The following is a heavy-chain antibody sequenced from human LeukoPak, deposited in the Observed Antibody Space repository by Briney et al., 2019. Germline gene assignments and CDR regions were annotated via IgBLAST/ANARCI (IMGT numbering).Heavy chain of an antibody. J-gene: IGHJ3*02. CDR2: INPNSGGT. Sequence: GASVKVSCKASGYTFTGYFMHWVRQAPGQGLEWMGWINPNSGGTTYAQKFQGRVTMTRDTSISTAYMELSRLRSDDTAVYYCARVRGYYYDSSGYLRAFDIWGQGTMVTVSS. CDR3: ARVRGYYYDSSGYLRAFDI. V-gene: IGHV1-2*02. CDR1: GYTFTGYF. D-gene: IGHD3-22*01.